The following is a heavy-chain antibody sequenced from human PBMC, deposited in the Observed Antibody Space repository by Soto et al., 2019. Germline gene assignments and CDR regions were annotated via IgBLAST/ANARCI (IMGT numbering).Heavy chain of an antibody. CDR1: GQKFTTYW. Sequence: LGESLKISCNTSGQKFTTYWISWVRKMPGKGVEYMGKINPTDSETNYSLSFEGHVTFSVDRSTSTAYVRWNSLKASDTAMYYCASPTMTSTSFYYAMDVWGQGTTVTVSS. D-gene: IGHD4-17*01. CDR2: INPTDSET. V-gene: IGHV5-10-1*01. J-gene: IGHJ6*02. CDR3: ASPTMTSTSFYYAMDV.